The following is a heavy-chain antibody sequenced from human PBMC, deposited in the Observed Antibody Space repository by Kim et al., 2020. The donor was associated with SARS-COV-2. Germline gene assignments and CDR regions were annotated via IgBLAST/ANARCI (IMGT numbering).Heavy chain of an antibody. CDR2: IWYDGSNK. CDR1: GFTFRSYG. D-gene: IGHD1-26*01. J-gene: IGHJ4*02. V-gene: IGHV3-33*01. Sequence: GGSLRLSCAASGFTFRSYGMQWVRQAPGKGLEWVAIIWYDGSNKYYTDSVKGRFTISRDNSMNTLYLQMNSLRAEDTAVYYCATVRGTYPEFYFDYWGQGTLVTVSS. CDR3: ATVRGTYPEFYFDY.